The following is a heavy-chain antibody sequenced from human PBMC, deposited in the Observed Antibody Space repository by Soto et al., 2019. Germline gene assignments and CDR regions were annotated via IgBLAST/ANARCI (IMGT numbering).Heavy chain of an antibody. D-gene: IGHD1-26*01. Sequence: QVQLVQSGAEVKKPGSSVKVSCKASGGTFSSYAISWVRQAPGQGLEWMGGIIPIFGTANYAQKFQGRVTISADESTSTAYLELSSLRSEDTAVYYCARSYRGELPPGYWGQGTLVTVSS. CDR2: IIPIFGTA. J-gene: IGHJ4*02. V-gene: IGHV1-69*01. CDR3: ARSYRGELPPGY. CDR1: GGTFSSYA.